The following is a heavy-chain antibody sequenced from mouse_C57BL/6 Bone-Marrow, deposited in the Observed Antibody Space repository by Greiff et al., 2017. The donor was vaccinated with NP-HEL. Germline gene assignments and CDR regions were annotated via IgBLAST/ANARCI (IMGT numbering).Heavy chain of an antibody. D-gene: IGHD2-3*01. CDR2: IDPENGDT. CDR1: GFNIKDDY. V-gene: IGHV14-4*01. CDR3: TTIGFYPELSY. J-gene: IGHJ3*01. Sequence: VQLQQSGAELVRPGASVKLSCTASGFNIKDDYMHWVKQRPEQGLEWIGWIDPENGDTEYASKFQGKATITADTSSNTAYLQLSSLTSEDTAVYYCTTIGFYPELSYWGQGTLVTVSA.